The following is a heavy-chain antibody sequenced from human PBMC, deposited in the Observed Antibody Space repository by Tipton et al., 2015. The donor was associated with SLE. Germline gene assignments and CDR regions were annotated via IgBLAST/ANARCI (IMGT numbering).Heavy chain of an antibody. CDR1: GGSLSGHY. Sequence: GLVKPSETLSLTCAVYGGSLSGHYWSWIRQPPGKGLEWIGEINHSGSTNYNPSLKSRVTISVDTSKNQFSLKLSSVTAADTAVYYCARGLGAFDIWGQGTMVTVSS. V-gene: IGHV4-34*01. CDR2: INHSGST. J-gene: IGHJ3*02. D-gene: IGHD3-16*01. CDR3: ARGLGAFDI.